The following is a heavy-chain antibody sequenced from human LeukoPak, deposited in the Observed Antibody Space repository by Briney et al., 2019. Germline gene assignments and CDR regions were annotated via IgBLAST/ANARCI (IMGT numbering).Heavy chain of an antibody. V-gene: IGHV3-23*01. J-gene: IGHJ4*02. Sequence: GGSLRLSCAASGFTFSSYAMSWVRQAPGKGLEWVSAISGSGGSTYYADSVKGRFTVSRDNSKNTLYLQMNSLRAEDTAVYHCARGATSEDTAIVTGYWGQGTLVTVSS. CDR2: ISGSGGST. D-gene: IGHD5-18*01. CDR1: GFTFSSYA. CDR3: ARGATSEDTAIVTGY.